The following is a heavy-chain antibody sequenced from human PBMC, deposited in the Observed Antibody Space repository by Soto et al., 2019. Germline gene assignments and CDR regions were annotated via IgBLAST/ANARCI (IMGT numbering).Heavy chain of an antibody. J-gene: IGHJ6*03. CDR3: ARMLAVNYYYYYVDV. V-gene: IGHV2-26*01. CDR1: GFSLRNARMG. Sequence: QVTLKESGPVLVKPTETLTLTCTVSGFSLRNARMGVSWIRQPPGKALEWLAHILSSDEKSYNTSLKGRLTLSRDTSKSQVVLTMPNMDPVDTATYFCARMLAVNYYYYYVDVWGEGTTVTVSS. CDR2: ILSSDEK. D-gene: IGHD3-22*01.